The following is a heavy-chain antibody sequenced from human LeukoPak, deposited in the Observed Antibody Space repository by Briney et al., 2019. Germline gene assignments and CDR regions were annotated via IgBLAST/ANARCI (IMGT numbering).Heavy chain of an antibody. CDR3: ARRGYDFQLYYFDY. CDR2: INSNSGGA. V-gene: IGHV1-2*02. D-gene: IGHD3-3*01. CDR1: GYTFTGYY. Sequence: ASVKVSCKASGYTFTGYYMHWVRQAPGQGLEWMGWINSNSGGANYAQEFQGRVTMTRDTSISTAYMELSRLRSDDTAVYYCARRGYDFQLYYFDYWGQGTLVTVSS. J-gene: IGHJ4*02.